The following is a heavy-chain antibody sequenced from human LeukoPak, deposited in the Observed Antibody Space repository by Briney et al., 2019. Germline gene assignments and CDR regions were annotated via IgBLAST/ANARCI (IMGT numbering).Heavy chain of an antibody. CDR3: ARRHDAFDI. CDR1: GGSISSGRYY. CDR2: IYTSVNT. J-gene: IGHJ3*02. V-gene: IGHV4-61*02. Sequence: SETLSLTCTVSGGSISSGRYYWNWIRQPAGKGLEWIGRIYTSVNTNYNPSLKSRVTISVDTSKNQFSLKLSSVTAADTAVYYCARRHDAFDIWGQGTMVTVSS.